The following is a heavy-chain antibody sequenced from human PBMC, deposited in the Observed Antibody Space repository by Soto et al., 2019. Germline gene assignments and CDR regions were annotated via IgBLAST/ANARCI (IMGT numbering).Heavy chain of an antibody. V-gene: IGHV4-59*11. J-gene: IGHJ4*02. D-gene: IGHD3-9*01. CDR2: IYYNGNT. CDR3: ARVRTGYFDY. CDR1: GGAINDHY. Sequence: SETLSLTCTLSGGAINDHYWSFMRQPPGKGLEWIGYIYYNGNTNYNPSLESRVTISVDRSRNQFSLRLTSLTAADTAVYYCARVRTGYFDYWGRGALVTVSS.